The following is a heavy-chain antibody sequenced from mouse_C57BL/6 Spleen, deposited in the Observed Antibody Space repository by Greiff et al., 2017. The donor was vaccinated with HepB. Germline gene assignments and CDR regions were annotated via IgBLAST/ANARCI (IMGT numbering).Heavy chain of an antibody. CDR1: GYTFTSYW. CDR2: IHPNSGST. J-gene: IGHJ4*01. D-gene: IGHD1-1*01. CDR3: ARRGNYGSPYYAMDY. Sequence: VQLQQPGAELVKPGASVKLSCKASGYTFTSYWMHWVKQRPGQGLEWIGMIHPNSGSTNYNEKFKSKATLTVDKSSSTAYMQLSSLTSEDSAVYYCARRGNYGSPYYAMDYWGQGTSVTVFS. V-gene: IGHV1-64*01.